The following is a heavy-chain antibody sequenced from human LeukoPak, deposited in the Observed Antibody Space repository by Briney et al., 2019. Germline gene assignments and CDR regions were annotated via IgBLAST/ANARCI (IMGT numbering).Heavy chain of an antibody. J-gene: IGHJ6*02. CDR2: ILGSGGGT. CDR3: ATTPGAYYYYHMDV. Sequence: GGSLRLSCAASGFTFSTYVITWVRQAPGKGLEWVSAILGSGGGTYYTDSVKGRFTISRDNSKNTLYLQMNSLRAEDTPVYYCATTPGAYYYYHMDVWGQGTTVTVSS. CDR1: GFTFSTYV. V-gene: IGHV3-23*01. D-gene: IGHD3-10*01.